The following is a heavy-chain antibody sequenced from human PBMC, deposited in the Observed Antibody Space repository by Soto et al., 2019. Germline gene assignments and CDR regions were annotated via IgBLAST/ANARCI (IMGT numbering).Heavy chain of an antibody. CDR2: IYYSGST. J-gene: IGHJ4*02. Sequence: SETLSLTCTVSGGSISSSSYYWGWIRQPPGKGLEWIGSIYYSGSTYYNPSLKSRVTISVDTSKNQFSLKLSSVTAADTAVYYCARPVQYDILTGPYFDYWGQGTLVTVSS. CDR1: GGSISSSSYY. CDR3: ARPVQYDILTGPYFDY. V-gene: IGHV4-39*01. D-gene: IGHD3-9*01.